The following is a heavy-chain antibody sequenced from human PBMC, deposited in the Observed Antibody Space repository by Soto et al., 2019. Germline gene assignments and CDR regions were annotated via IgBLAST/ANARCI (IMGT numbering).Heavy chain of an antibody. D-gene: IGHD3-22*01. CDR3: ARGKITMIVVVTPSDY. V-gene: IGHV3-30-3*01. CDR1: GFTFSSYA. CDR2: ISYDGSNK. J-gene: IGHJ4*02. Sequence: QVQLVESGGGVVQPGRSLRLSCAASGFTFSSYAMHWVRQAPGKGLEWVAVISYDGSNKYYADSVKGRFTISRDNSKNKLYLQMNSLRAEDTAVYYCARGKITMIVVVTPSDYWGQGTLVTVSS.